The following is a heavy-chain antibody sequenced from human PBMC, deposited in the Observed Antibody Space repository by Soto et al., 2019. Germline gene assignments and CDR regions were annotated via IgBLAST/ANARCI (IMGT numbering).Heavy chain of an antibody. V-gene: IGHV1-2*02. D-gene: IGHD3-3*01. CDR3: ARALVRLLEWVTDDYYYTMDV. Sequence: QVQLVQSGAEVKKPGASVKVSCKPSGHTFSAYYMHRVRQAPGQGLEWMGWINPNSGDTKYAQKFQGRVTMTRDMSIRTVYMELSRLRSDDTAVYYCARALVRLLEWVTDDYYYTMDVWGQGTTVTVSS. CDR1: GHTFSAYY. CDR2: INPNSGDT. J-gene: IGHJ6*02.